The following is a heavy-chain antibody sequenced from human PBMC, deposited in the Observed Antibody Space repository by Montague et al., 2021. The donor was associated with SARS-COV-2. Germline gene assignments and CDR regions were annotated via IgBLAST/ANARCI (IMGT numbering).Heavy chain of an antibody. Sequence: SETLSLTRAVYDGSLSGHSWSWIRQPPGKGLEWIGEINNSGSTNYNPSLKSRVTISVDTSKNQFSLKLHSVTAADTAVYYCARGRIEVSMIVVVLTGAYYYMDVWGKGTTVTVSS. V-gene: IGHV4-34*01. CDR1: DGSLSGHS. D-gene: IGHD3-22*01. CDR2: INNSGST. CDR3: ARGRIEVSMIVVVLTGAYYYMDV. J-gene: IGHJ6*03.